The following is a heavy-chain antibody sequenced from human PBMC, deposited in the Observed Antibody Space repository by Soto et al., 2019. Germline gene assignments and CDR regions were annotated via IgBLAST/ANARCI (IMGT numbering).Heavy chain of an antibody. CDR2: IYYSGST. CDR3: ARGGDGYFDY. J-gene: IGHJ4*02. CDR1: VGSISSYY. D-gene: IGHD3-16*01. Sequence: SESLSLACTVSVGSISSYYWSWIRQPPGKGLEWIGYIYYSGSTNYNPSLKIRVTISVDTSKNQFSLKLSSVTAADTAVYYCARGGDGYFDYWGQGTLVTVSS. V-gene: IGHV4-59*01.